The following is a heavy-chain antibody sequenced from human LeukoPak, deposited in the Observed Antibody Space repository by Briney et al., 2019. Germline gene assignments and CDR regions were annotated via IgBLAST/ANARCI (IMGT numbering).Heavy chain of an antibody. D-gene: IGHD5-18*01. Sequence: GGSLRLSCVGSGFTFSNHDMSWVRQAPGKGLEWVSSISDSGGSTYYADSVKGRFTVSRDNSKNTLYLQMNSLRAEDTAVYYCAQGGYSYGYDAFDIWGQGTMVTVSS. J-gene: IGHJ3*02. CDR3: AQGGYSYGYDAFDI. V-gene: IGHV3-23*01. CDR1: GFTFSNHD. CDR2: ISDSGGST.